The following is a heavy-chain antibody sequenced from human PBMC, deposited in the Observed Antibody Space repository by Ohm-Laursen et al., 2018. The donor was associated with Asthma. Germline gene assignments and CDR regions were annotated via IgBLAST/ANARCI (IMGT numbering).Heavy chain of an antibody. CDR3: AKSRAIVVVPADMDYYYGMDV. CDR2: ISYDGSNK. D-gene: IGHD2-2*01. J-gene: IGHJ6*02. CDR1: GFTFSSYG. Sequence: SLRLSCAASGFTFSSYGMHWVRQAPGKGLEWVAVISYDGSNKYYADSVKGRFTISRDNSKNTLYLQMNSLRAEDTAVYYCAKSRAIVVVPADMDYYYGMDVWGQGTTVTVSS. V-gene: IGHV3-30*18.